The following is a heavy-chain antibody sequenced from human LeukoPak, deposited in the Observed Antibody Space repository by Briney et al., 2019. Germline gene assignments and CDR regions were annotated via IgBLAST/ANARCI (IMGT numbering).Heavy chain of an antibody. CDR2: IYYSGSA. Sequence: SETLSLTCTVSGGSISSYYWSWIRQPPGKGLEWIGNIYYSGSAYYNPSLKSRVTMSVDTSKNQFSLELSSVTAADTAVYYCARKPIVNSAWYYFDYWGQGTLVTVSS. CDR1: GGSISSYY. D-gene: IGHD3-22*01. J-gene: IGHJ4*02. CDR3: ARKPIVNSAWYYFDY. V-gene: IGHV4-59*04.